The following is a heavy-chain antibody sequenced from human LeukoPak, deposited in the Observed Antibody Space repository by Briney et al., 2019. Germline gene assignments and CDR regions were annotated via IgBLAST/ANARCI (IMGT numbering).Heavy chain of an antibody. D-gene: IGHD5-18*01. CDR1: GGSISSYY. CDR3: ARNQARYSYGYGYFDY. CDR2: ISHSEST. J-gene: IGHJ4*02. Sequence: PSETLSLTCTVSGGSISSYYWSWIRQPPGKGLEWIGEISHSESTNYNPSLKSRVIMSLDTSKKQLSLKLRSVTAADTAVYYCARNQARYSYGYGYFDYWGQGTLVTVSS. V-gene: IGHV4-34*01.